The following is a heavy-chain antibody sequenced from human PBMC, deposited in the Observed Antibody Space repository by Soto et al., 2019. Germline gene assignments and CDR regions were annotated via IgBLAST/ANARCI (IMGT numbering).Heavy chain of an antibody. CDR3: ARDARNADYDY. D-gene: IGHD3-16*01. Sequence: EVQLVESGGGLVQPGGSLKLSCAVSGFTFSSHAMNWVRQAPGKGLEWVAYIHGTRSIIYYADSVKGRFTISRDNAKNSLYLQMDSLSDEDPALDYCARDARNADYDYWGQGTLVTVSS. CDR1: GFTFSSHA. CDR2: IHGTRSII. V-gene: IGHV3-48*02. J-gene: IGHJ4*02.